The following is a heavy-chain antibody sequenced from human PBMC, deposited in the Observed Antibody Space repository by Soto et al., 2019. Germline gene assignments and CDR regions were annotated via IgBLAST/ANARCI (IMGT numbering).Heavy chain of an antibody. J-gene: IGHJ4*02. CDR3: ARDQNGSGNYYTRYFDY. CDR1: GGSINSRYW. CDR2: IYHSGST. V-gene: IGHV4-4*02. D-gene: IGHD3-10*01. Sequence: PSETLSLTCAVSGGSINSRYWWSWVRQSPGKGLEWIGEIYHSGSTNYNPSLKSRVTISVDKSKNQFSPNLSSVTAADTAVYYCARDQNGSGNYYTRYFDYWGQGTLVTVSS.